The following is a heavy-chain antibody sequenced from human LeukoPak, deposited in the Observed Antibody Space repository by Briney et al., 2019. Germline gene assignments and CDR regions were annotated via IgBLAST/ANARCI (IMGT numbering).Heavy chain of an antibody. Sequence: PAETLSLTCTVSGVSISSYYWRGLRQPPGKGGEGGGYIYYSGSTNYDPSRKSRVTISVDTSKNQFFLKLSSVTAADPAVYYCARVRDSSGYDYYYYMDVWGKGTTVTVSS. V-gene: IGHV4-59*01. CDR3: ARVRDSSGYDYYYYMDV. CDR2: IYYSGST. CDR1: GVSISSYY. D-gene: IGHD3-22*01. J-gene: IGHJ6*03.